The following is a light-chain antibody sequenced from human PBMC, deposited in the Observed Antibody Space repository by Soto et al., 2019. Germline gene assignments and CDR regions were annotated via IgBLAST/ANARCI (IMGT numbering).Light chain of an antibody. CDR1: QSVSSY. J-gene: IGKJ4*01. CDR2: DAS. V-gene: IGKV3-11*01. Sequence: ELVLTQSPATLSLSPGERAALSCRASQSVSSYLAWYQQKPGQAPRLLIYDASKRATGIQARFSGSGSGTDFTLTISSLEPEDLAVYFGQQRSNWPSTFGGGTKVEI. CDR3: QQRSNWPST.